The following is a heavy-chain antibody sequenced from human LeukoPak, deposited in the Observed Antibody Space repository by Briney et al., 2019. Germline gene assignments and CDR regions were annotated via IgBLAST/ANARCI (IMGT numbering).Heavy chain of an antibody. Sequence: PGGSLRLSCAASGFIFSRDNMNWVRQAPGKGLEWVSYINGGGSPILYADSVRGRFTISRDNAKNSLYLQMNSLRAEDTAVYYCARDRMAMIVAYHDAFDIWGQGTMVTVSS. D-gene: IGHD3-22*01. J-gene: IGHJ3*02. CDR3: ARDRMAMIVAYHDAFDI. V-gene: IGHV3-48*01. CDR1: GFIFSRDN. CDR2: INGGGSPI.